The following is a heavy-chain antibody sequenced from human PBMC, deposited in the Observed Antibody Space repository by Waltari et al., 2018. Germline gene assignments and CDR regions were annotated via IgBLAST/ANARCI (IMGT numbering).Heavy chain of an antibody. Sequence: QVQLQESGPGLVKPSETLSLTCGVAAYSINSGYYWCWIRQSPGKGLEWIGSIYYSGTTYYNPSLKSRVTLSMDTSSNNFSRKLTSVSAADSGVYYCARDRHYSEECYGGVRDSFDIWGQGTLVTVSS. CDR2: IYYSGTT. CDR1: AYSINSGYY. V-gene: IGHV4-38-2*02. CDR3: ARDRHYSEECYGGVRDSFDI. J-gene: IGHJ3*02. D-gene: IGHD3-22*01.